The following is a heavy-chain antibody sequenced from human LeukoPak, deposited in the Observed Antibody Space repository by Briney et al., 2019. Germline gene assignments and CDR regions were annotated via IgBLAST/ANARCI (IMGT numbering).Heavy chain of an antibody. D-gene: IGHD7-27*01. CDR3: AKATGGGYYYYMDV. V-gene: IGHV3-33*06. J-gene: IGHJ6*03. Sequence: GGSLRLSCAAFGFTFSSYGMHWVRQAPGKGLEWVAVIWYDGSNKYYADSVKGRFTISRDNSKNTLYLQMNSLRAEDTAVYYCAKATGGGYYYYMDVWGKGTTVTVSS. CDR1: GFTFSSYG. CDR2: IWYDGSNK.